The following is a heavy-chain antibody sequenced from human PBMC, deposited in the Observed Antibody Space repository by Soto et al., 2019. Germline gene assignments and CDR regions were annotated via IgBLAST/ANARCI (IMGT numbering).Heavy chain of an antibody. J-gene: IGHJ6*02. Sequence: GGSLRLSCAASGFTFSSYWMHWVRQAPGKGLVWVSRINSDGSGTSYADSVKGRFTISRDNAKNTLYLQMNSLRAEDTAVYYCARKGTPTGMDVWGQGTTVTVSS. CDR1: GFTFSSYW. CDR3: ARKGTPTGMDV. CDR2: INSDGSGT. V-gene: IGHV3-74*01.